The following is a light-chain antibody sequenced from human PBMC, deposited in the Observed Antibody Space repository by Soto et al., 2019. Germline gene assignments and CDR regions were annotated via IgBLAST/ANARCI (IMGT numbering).Light chain of an antibody. CDR3: QQSYTVPYT. Sequence: DIQMTQSPSSLSASVGDRVTITCRASQSMSSYLSWYQQKPGKAPKLLIYAASTLQGGVPSRFSGSGSGRDFTLTISSLQPEDFATYYCQQSYTVPYTFGQGPSWRSN. CDR1: QSMSSY. V-gene: IGKV1-39*01. CDR2: AAS. J-gene: IGKJ2*01.